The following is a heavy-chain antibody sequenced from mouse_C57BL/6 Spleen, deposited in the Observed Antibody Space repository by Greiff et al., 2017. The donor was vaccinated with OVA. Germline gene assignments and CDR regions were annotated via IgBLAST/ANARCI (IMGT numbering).Heavy chain of an antibody. CDR1: GFTFSDYG. D-gene: IGHD1-1*01. J-gene: IGHJ1*03. V-gene: IGHV5-17*01. CDR3: ARLGYYGSRYFDV. CDR2: ISSGSSTI. Sequence: EVKVVESGGGLVKPGGSLKLSCAASGFTFSDYGMHWVRQAPEKGLEWVAYISSGSSTIYYADTVKGRFTISRDNAKNTLFLQMTSLRSEDTAMYYCARLGYYGSRYFDVWGTGTTVTVSS.